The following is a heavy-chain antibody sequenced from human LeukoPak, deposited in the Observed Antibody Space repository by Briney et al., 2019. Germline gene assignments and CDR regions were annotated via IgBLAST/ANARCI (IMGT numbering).Heavy chain of an antibody. Sequence: SETLSLTCTVSGGSISSYYWSWIRQPAGKGLEWIGRIYTSGSTNYNPSLKSRVTMSVDTSKNQFSLKLNSVTAADTAVYYCARAGGYDYVWGSYRYYNWFDPWGQGTLVTVSS. CDR3: ARAGGYDYVWGSYRYYNWFDP. V-gene: IGHV4-4*07. J-gene: IGHJ5*02. CDR2: IYTSGST. D-gene: IGHD3-16*02. CDR1: GGSISSYY.